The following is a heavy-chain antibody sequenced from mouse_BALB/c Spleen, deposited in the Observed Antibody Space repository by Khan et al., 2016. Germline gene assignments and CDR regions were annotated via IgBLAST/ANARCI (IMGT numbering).Heavy chain of an antibody. CDR2: ISNGGGST. CDR3: SRDCTTATGYFDV. D-gene: IGHD1-2*01. J-gene: IGHJ1*01. V-gene: IGHV5-12-2*01. Sequence: EVELVESGGGLVQPGGSLKLSCAASGFTFSSYTMSWVRQTPEKRLEWVAYISNGGGSTFYPDTVKGRFTISRDNAKNTLYLQMSSLKSEDTAMYYLSRDCTTATGYFDVWGAGTTVTVSS. CDR1: GFTFSSYT.